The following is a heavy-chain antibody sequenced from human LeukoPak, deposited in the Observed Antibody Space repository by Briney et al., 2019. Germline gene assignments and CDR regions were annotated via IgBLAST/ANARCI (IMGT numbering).Heavy chain of an antibody. CDR1: GFSVNRNY. Sequence: GGSLRLSCAASGFSVNRNYMTWVRQAPGKGLEWVSIIYSGGITYYADSVKGRFTISRDNSKNTLYLQMNSLRAEDTAVYYCARASTYYYGSGSYSRFDYWGQGTLVTVSS. CDR2: IYSGGIT. J-gene: IGHJ4*02. V-gene: IGHV3-66*01. D-gene: IGHD3-10*01. CDR3: ARASTYYYGSGSYSRFDY.